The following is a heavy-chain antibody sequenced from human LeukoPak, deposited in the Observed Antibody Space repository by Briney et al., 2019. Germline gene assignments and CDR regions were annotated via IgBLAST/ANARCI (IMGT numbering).Heavy chain of an antibody. V-gene: IGHV4-59*01. CDR2: IYYSGST. D-gene: IGHD2-15*01. J-gene: IGHJ4*02. CDR1: GGSISSYY. CDR3: ARFLGGLYCSGGSCYYFDY. Sequence: PSETLSLTCTVSGGSISSYYWNWIRQPPGKGVEWIGYIYYSGSTNYNPSLKSRVTISVDTSKNQFSLKLSSVTAADTAVYYCARFLGGLYCSGGSCYYFDYWGQGTLVTVSS.